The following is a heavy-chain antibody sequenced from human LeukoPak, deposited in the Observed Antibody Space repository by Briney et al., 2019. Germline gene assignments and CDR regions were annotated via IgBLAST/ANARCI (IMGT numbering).Heavy chain of an antibody. V-gene: IGHV3-30*03. CDR2: ISYDGSNK. CDR1: GFTFSSYG. Sequence: GRSLRLSCAASGFTFSSYGMHWVRQAPGKGLEWVAVISYDGSNKYYADSVKGRFTISRDNSKNTLYLQMNSLRAEDTAVYYCASEWELLVGYWGQGTLVTVSS. J-gene: IGHJ4*02. D-gene: IGHD1-26*01. CDR3: ASEWELLVGY.